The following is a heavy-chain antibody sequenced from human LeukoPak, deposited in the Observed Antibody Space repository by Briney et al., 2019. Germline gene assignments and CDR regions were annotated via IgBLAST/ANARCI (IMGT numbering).Heavy chain of an antibody. J-gene: IGHJ4*02. D-gene: IGHD6-6*01. CDR2: ISGSGGST. Sequence: GGSLRLSCAASGFTFSSYAMSWVRQAPGKGLEWVSAISGSGGSTYYADSVKGRFTISRDNSKNTLYLQMNSLRAEDTAVYYCAKDKGYGYSSSYYFDYWGQGTLVTVSS. CDR3: AKDKGYGYSSSYYFDY. CDR1: GFTFSSYA. V-gene: IGHV3-23*01.